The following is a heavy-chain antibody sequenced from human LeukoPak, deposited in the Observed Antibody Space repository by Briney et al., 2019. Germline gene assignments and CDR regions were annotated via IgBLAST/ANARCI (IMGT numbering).Heavy chain of an antibody. CDR2: MNPNSGNT. Sequence: ASVKVSCKASGYTFTSYDINWVRQATGQGLEWMGWMNPNSGNTGYAQKFQGRVTITRNTSISTAYMELSRLRSDDTAVYYCASIISDYGDYGSYWGQGTLVTVSS. D-gene: IGHD4-17*01. CDR1: GYTFTSYD. J-gene: IGHJ4*02. CDR3: ASIISDYGDYGSY. V-gene: IGHV1-8*03.